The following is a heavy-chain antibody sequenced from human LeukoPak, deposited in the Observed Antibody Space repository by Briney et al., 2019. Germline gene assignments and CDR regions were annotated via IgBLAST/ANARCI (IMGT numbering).Heavy chain of an antibody. Sequence: SETLSLTCTVSGGSISSNNYYWGWIRQPPGKGLEWIGSIYYSGSTYYSPSLKSRVTISVDTSKNQFSLKLSSVTAADTAVFYCARVDRGSYYAAHWGQGTLVTVSS. D-gene: IGHD1-26*01. J-gene: IGHJ4*02. V-gene: IGHV4-39*07. CDR3: ARVDRGSYYAAH. CDR1: GGSISSNNYY. CDR2: IYYSGST.